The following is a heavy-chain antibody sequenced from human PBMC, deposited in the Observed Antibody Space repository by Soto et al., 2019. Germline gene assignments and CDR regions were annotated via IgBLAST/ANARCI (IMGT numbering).Heavy chain of an antibody. CDR2: IKQGGNGK. CDR1: GFTFNRNW. D-gene: IGHD2-15*01. J-gene: IGHJ3*01. V-gene: IGHV3-7*01. Sequence: EVKLVESGGGLVQPGGSLRLSCAASGFTFNRNWMSWVRQPPGKGLEWLANIKQGGNGKSYVDSVKGRFNISRDDATKSVFLQMNGLRAEDSAVYYCARDGGLARGGGDAFDLWGQGTMVTVSA. CDR3: ARDGGLARGGGDAFDL.